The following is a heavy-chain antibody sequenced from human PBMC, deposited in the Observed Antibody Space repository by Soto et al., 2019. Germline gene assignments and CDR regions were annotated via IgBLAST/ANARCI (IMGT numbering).Heavy chain of an antibody. CDR2: IYYIGNT. V-gene: IGHV4-39*01. CDR1: NGSISSRSSY. CDR3: GGQDYGAKGYYFEN. D-gene: IGHD4-17*01. Sequence: QLQLQESGSGLVKPSETLSLTCTVSNGSISSRSSYWGWIRQTPGKGLEWIGSIYYIGNTYYNPSLKGRVTISIDTSKTQFSLKLNSVTAADTAVYFCGGQDYGAKGYYFENCG. J-gene: IGHJ4*01.